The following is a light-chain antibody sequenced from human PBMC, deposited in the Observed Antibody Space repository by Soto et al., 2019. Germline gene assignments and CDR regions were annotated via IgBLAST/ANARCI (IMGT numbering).Light chain of an antibody. Sequence: EIVLTQSPGTLSLSPGERVTLSCRASQSVISSYLAWHQQKPGQAPMLLIYGATSRATGIPDRFSGSGSGTDFTLTIRSLESEDVALYYCQQYVTSPQTFGQGTRLEIK. CDR2: GAT. CDR1: QSVISSY. CDR3: QQYVTSPQT. J-gene: IGKJ5*01. V-gene: IGKV3-20*01.